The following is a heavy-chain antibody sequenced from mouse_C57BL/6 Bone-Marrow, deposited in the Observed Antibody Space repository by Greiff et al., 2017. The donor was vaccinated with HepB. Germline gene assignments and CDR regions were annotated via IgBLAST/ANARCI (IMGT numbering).Heavy chain of an antibody. V-gene: IGHV1-69*01. CDR2: IDPSDSYT. CDR3: ARSDDGSGGDY. CDR1: GYTFTSYW. J-gene: IGHJ2*01. Sequence: QVQLQQPGAELVMPGASVKLSCKASGYTFTSYWMHWVKQRPGQGLEWIGEIDPSDSYTNYNQKFKGKSTLTVDKSSSTAYMQLSSLTSEDSAVYYCARSDDGSGGDYWGQGTTLTVSS. D-gene: IGHD1-1*01.